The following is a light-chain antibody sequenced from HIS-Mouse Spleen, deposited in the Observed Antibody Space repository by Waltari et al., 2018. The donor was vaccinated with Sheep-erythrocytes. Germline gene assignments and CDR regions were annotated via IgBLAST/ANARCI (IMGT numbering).Light chain of an antibody. CDR2: QDS. V-gene: IGLV3-1*01. J-gene: IGLJ3*02. Sequence: SYELTQPPSVSVSPGQTASITCFGNKLGDKYACWYQQKPGQSPVLVIHQDSKRPSGIPERFSGSNSGNTATLTISGTQAMDEADYYCQAWDSSSWVFGGGTKLTVL. CDR3: QAWDSSSWV. CDR1: KLGDKY.